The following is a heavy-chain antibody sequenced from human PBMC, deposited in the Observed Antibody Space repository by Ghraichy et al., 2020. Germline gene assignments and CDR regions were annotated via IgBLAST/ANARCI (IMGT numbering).Heavy chain of an antibody. CDR2: INPSGGST. V-gene: IGHV1-46*01. CDR1: GYTFTNYY. J-gene: IGHJ4*02. D-gene: IGHD2-8*01. Sequence: ASVKVSCKASGYTFTNYYIHWVRQAPGQGLEWMGIINPSGGSTSYAQKFQGKLTMTRDTSTSTVYMGLSSLRSEDTAVYYCVRGGDVVLMVYTIYFDYWGQGTLVTVSS. CDR3: VRGGDVVLMVYTIYFDY.